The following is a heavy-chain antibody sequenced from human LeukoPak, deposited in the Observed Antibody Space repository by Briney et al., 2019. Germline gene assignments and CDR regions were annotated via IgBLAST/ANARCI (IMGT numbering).Heavy chain of an antibody. CDR1: GFTFSSYA. Sequence: GGSLRLSCAASGFTFSSYAMSWVRQAPGKGLEWVSGISGSGGRTYYSDSVKGRFTISRDNSKNMLYLQMKSLRAEDTAVYYCAIDLLYGSWNYFKYFDYWGQGTLVTVSS. D-gene: IGHD1-7*01. J-gene: IGHJ4*02. V-gene: IGHV3-23*01. CDR2: ISGSGGRT. CDR3: AIDLLYGSWNYFKYFDY.